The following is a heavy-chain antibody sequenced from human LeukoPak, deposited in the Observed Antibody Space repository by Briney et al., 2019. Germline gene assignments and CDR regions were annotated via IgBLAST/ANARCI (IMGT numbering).Heavy chain of an antibody. CDR2: ISYDGSNK. D-gene: IGHD2-2*01. V-gene: IGHV3-30*18. J-gene: IGHJ4*02. CDR3: AKAFSTLYCSSTSCYAGCLDY. CDR1: GFTFSSYA. Sequence: PGGSLRLSCAASGFTFSSYAMSWVRQAPGKGLEWVAVISYDGSNKYYADSVKGRFTISRDNSKNTLYLQMNSLRAEDTAVYYCAKAFSTLYCSSTSCYAGCLDYWGQGTLVTVSS.